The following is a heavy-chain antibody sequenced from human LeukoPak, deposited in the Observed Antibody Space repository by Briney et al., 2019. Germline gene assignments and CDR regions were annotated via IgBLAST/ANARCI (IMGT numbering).Heavy chain of an antibody. Sequence: PGGSLRLSCAASGFTFSSYSMNWVRQAPGKGLEWVSSISSSSSYIYYADSVKGRFTISRDNAKNSLYLQMNSLRVEDTAVYYCARGPITIFGVVICDWGQGTLVTVSS. V-gene: IGHV3-21*01. D-gene: IGHD3-3*01. CDR2: ISSSSSYI. J-gene: IGHJ4*02. CDR3: ARGPITIFGVVICD. CDR1: GFTFSSYS.